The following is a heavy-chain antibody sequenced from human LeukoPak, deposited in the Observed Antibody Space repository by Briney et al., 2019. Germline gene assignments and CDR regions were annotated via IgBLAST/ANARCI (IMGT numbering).Heavy chain of an antibody. CDR2: ISSSSSYI. J-gene: IGHJ5*02. D-gene: IGHD3-16*02. CDR3: ARPLSEGFDP. Sequence: GGSLRLSCAASGFTFSSYEMNWVRQAPGKGLEWVSSISSSSSYIYYADSVKGRFTISRDNAKNSLYLQMNSLRAEDAAVYYCARPLSEGFDPWGQGTLVTVSS. V-gene: IGHV3-21*01. CDR1: GFTFSSYE.